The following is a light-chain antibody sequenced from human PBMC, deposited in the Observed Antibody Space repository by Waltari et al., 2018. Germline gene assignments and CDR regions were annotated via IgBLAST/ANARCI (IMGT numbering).Light chain of an antibody. CDR2: SNN. V-gene: IGLV1-44*01. J-gene: IGLJ2*01. Sequence: QSVLTHPPSASGAPGQRVTLSCSGRSSNIENNPLNWYQQLPGTAPRLLIYSNNQRPSGVPDRFSGSKSGTSASLAISGLQSEDEADYYCAAWDDGLNGPVFGGGTKLTVL. CDR1: SSNIENNP. CDR3: AAWDDGLNGPV.